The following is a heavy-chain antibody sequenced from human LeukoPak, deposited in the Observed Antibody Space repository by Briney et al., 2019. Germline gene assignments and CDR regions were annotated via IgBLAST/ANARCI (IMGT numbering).Heavy chain of an antibody. CDR2: ISWNSGSI. V-gene: IGHV3-9*01. D-gene: IGHD6-19*01. CDR1: GFTFDDYA. CDR3: AKEGSGWTNYYYYYYMDV. J-gene: IGHJ6*03. Sequence: GRSLRLSCAASGFTFDDYAMHWVRQAPGEGLEWVSGISWNSGSIGYADSVKGRFTISRDNAKNSLYLQMNSLRAEDTALYYCAKEGSGWTNYYYYYYMDVWGKGTTVTVSS.